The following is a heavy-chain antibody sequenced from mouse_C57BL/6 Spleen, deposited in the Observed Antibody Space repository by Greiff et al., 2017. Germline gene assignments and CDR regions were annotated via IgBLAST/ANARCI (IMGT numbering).Heavy chain of an antibody. J-gene: IGHJ4*01. Sequence: QVQLQQSGAELVKPGASVKLSCKASGYTFTSYWMHWVKQRPGQGLEWIGMIHPNSGSTNYNEKFKSKATLTVDKSSSTAYMQLSSLTSEDSAGYYWARRHSIYYDYDEGSYYAMDYWGQGTSVTVSS. CDR1: GYTFTSYW. D-gene: IGHD2-4*01. CDR3: ARRHSIYYDYDEGSYYAMDY. CDR2: IHPNSGST. V-gene: IGHV1-64*01.